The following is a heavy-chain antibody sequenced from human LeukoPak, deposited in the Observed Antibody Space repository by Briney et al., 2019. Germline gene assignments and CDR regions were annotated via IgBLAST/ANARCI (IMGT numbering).Heavy chain of an antibody. Sequence: GGSVRLSCVASGFDVNDNFMIWVRQAPGRGLEWISIIYASGGAYHAESVKGRFSAFRDTSKNTIFLQMNNLRAGDTAMYYCVRRHDYWGQGTLVTVSS. J-gene: IGHJ4*02. V-gene: IGHV3-53*01. CDR2: IYASGGA. CDR1: GFDVNDNF. CDR3: VRRHDY.